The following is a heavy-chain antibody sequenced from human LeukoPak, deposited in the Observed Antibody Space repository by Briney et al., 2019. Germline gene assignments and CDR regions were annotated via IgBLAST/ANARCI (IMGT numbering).Heavy chain of an antibody. CDR3: ARVRSEAKGS. J-gene: IGHJ4*02. V-gene: IGHV3-21*01. D-gene: IGHD6-25*01. CDR2: ISSSSSYI. Sequence: PGGSLRLSCAASGFTFSSYSMTWVRQAPGKGLEWVSSISSSSSYIYYADSVKGRFTISRDNAKNSLYLQMNSLRAEDTAVYYCARVRSEAKGSWGQGTLVTVSS. CDR1: GFTFSSYS.